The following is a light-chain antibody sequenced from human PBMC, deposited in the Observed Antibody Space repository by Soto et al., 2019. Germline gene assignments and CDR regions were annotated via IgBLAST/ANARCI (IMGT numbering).Light chain of an antibody. V-gene: IGKV3-15*01. Sequence: EIVMTQSPATLSVSPGERATLSCRASQSVSSNLAWYQQKPGQAPRLLIYGASTRATGIPARFSGSGSGTEFTLTISTLQSEDFAVYYCQHYKNWPSTFGQGTKV. CDR2: GAS. J-gene: IGKJ1*01. CDR1: QSVSSN. CDR3: QHYKNWPST.